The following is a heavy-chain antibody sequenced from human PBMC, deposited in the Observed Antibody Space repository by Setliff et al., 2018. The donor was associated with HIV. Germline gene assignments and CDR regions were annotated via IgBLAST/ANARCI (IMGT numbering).Heavy chain of an antibody. Sequence: GGSLRLSCAASGFTFSSYSMNWVRQAPGKGLEWVSSISSSSSYIYYADSVKGRFAISRDNAKNSLYLQMNSLRAEDTAVYYCARDRPRGGGSLDAFDIWGQGTMVTVSS. CDR3: ARDRPRGGGSLDAFDI. J-gene: IGHJ3*02. CDR2: ISSSSSYI. V-gene: IGHV3-21*01. CDR1: GFTFSSYS. D-gene: IGHD1-26*01.